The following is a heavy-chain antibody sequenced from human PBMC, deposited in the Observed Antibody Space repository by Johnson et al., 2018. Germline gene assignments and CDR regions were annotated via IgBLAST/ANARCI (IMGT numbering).Heavy chain of an antibody. CDR1: GGSISSYY. Sequence: QVQLQESGPGLVKXSETXSLXCTVSGGSISSYYWSWIRQPPGKGLEWIGYIYYSGSTNYNPSLKSRVTISVDPSQNQFSLKLSSVTAAATAVYYGASRDRNLGYCSGGSCYSDAFDIWGQGTMVTVSS. J-gene: IGHJ3*02. D-gene: IGHD2-15*01. V-gene: IGHV4-59*01. CDR3: ASRDRNLGYCSGGSCYSDAFDI. CDR2: IYYSGST.